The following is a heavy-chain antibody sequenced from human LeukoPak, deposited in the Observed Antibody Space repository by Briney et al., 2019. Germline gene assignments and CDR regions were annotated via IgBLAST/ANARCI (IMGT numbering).Heavy chain of an antibody. D-gene: IGHD3-10*01. V-gene: IGHV3-53*01. J-gene: IGHJ3*02. CDR1: GFSVSDNY. CDR3: ARGGGYGSGNHYRGGAFDI. CDR2: IYRGGST. Sequence: GGSLRLSCATSGFSVSDNYMTWVRQAPGKGLEWVSVIYRGGSTYYTDSVKGRFTISRDNSKNMVYPQMYSLRVEDTAVYCCARGGGYGSGNHYRGGAFDIWGQGTMVTVSS.